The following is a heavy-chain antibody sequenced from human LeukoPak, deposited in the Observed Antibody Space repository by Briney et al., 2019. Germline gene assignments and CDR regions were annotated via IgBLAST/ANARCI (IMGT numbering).Heavy chain of an antibody. J-gene: IGHJ4*02. Sequence: ASVKVSCKASGYTFTGYYMHWVRQAPGQGLEWMGWINPYCGGTNYAQKFQGRVTMTRDTSISTAYMELSRLRSDDTAVYYCARVQWELLGAVYFDYWGQGTLVTVSS. D-gene: IGHD1-26*01. CDR1: GYTFTGYY. CDR3: ARVQWELLGAVYFDY. CDR2: INPYCGGT. V-gene: IGHV1-2*02.